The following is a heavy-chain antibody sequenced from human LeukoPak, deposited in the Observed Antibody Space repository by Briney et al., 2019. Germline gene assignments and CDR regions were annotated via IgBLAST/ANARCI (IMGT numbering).Heavy chain of an antibody. CDR2: VNPSSVT. D-gene: IGHD3-10*02. Sequence: GASVKVSCKASGYTFSAYFMCWVRQAPGQGLEWMGWVNPSSVTDYAQKFQGRVIMTRDTPISTAYMELYSLTSDDTAVYYCARGVNYFVLEYWGQGTLVTISS. CDR1: GYTFSAYF. CDR3: ARGVNYFVLEY. J-gene: IGHJ4*02. V-gene: IGHV1-2*02.